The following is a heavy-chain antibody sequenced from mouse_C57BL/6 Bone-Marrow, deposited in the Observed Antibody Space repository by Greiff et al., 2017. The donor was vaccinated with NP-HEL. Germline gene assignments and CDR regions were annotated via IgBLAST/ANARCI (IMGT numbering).Heavy chain of an antibody. J-gene: IGHJ2*01. CDR2: INPYNGGT. D-gene: IGHD2-4*01. Sequence: VQLQQSGPVLVKPGASVKMSCKASGYTFTDYYMNWVKQSHGKSLEWIGVINPYNGGTSYNEKFKGKATLTVDKSSSTAYMELNSLTSEDSAVYYCAREGAYDYDFDYWGQGTTLTVSS. CDR1: GYTFTDYY. V-gene: IGHV1-19*01. CDR3: AREGAYDYDFDY.